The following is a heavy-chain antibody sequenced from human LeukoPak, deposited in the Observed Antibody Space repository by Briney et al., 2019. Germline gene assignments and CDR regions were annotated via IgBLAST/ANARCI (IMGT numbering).Heavy chain of an antibody. V-gene: IGHV1-8*01. J-gene: IGHJ5*02. D-gene: IGHD3-10*01. CDR3: ARWVTMVRGGFDP. Sequence: GASVKVSCKASGYTFTSYDINWVRQATGQGLEWMGWMNLNSGNTGYAQKFQGRVTMTRDTSISTAYMELSSLRSEDTAVYYCARWVTMVRGGFDPWGQGTLVTVSS. CDR2: MNLNSGNT. CDR1: GYTFTSYD.